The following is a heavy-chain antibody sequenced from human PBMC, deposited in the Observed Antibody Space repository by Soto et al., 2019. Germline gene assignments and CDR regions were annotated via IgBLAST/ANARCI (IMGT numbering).Heavy chain of an antibody. CDR3: ARPANTVADHFDL. V-gene: IGHV5-51*01. Sequence: GESLKISCQVSGYTFTIYWIGWVRQMPGKGLEWMGIIYPSDSDTRYSPSFQGQVTISADQSINTAYLQWDSLKASDTAIYYCARPANTVADHFDLWGQGTLVTVSS. CDR1: GYTFTIYW. J-gene: IGHJ4*02. CDR2: IYPSDSDT. D-gene: IGHD4-17*01.